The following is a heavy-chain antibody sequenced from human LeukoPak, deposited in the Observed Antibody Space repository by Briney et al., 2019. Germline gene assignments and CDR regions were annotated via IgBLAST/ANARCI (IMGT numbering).Heavy chain of an antibody. CDR3: ARGPALPYDSSGYYLSTGVDY. CDR2: INHSGST. J-gene: IGHJ4*02. Sequence: SETLPLTCAVYGGSFSGYYWSWIRQPPGKGLEWIGEINHSGSTNYNPSLKGRVTISVDTSKNQFSLKLSSVTAADTAVYYCARGPALPYDSSGYYLSTGVDYWGQGTLVTVSS. CDR1: GGSFSGYY. D-gene: IGHD3-22*01. V-gene: IGHV4-34*01.